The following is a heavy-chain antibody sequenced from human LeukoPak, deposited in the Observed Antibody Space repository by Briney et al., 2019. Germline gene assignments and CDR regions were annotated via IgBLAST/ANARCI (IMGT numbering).Heavy chain of an antibody. CDR2: MSPNSGNT. Sequence: VASVTVSCTASRYTFTSHDINWVRQATGQGFEWMGWMSPNSGNTGYAQRFQGRVAMTRNTSISTAYMELSSLRSEDTAVYYCTVGPPNWGFDYWGQGTLVTVSS. CDR3: TVGPPNWGFDY. CDR1: RYTFTSHD. J-gene: IGHJ4*02. V-gene: IGHV1-8*01. D-gene: IGHD7-27*01.